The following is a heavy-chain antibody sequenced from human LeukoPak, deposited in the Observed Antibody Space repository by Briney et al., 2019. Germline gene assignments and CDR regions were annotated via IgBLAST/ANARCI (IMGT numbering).Heavy chain of an antibody. CDR1: GGSISSGGYS. D-gene: IGHD5-12*01. CDR2: IYHSGST. Sequence: SETLSLTCAVSGGSISSGGYSWSWIRQPPGKGLEWIGYIYHSGSTYYNPSLKSRVTISVDRSKNQFSLKLSSVTAADTAVYYCASTNRDGYNSSDYWGQGTLVTVSS. V-gene: IGHV4-30-2*01. CDR3: ASTNRDGYNSSDY. J-gene: IGHJ4*02.